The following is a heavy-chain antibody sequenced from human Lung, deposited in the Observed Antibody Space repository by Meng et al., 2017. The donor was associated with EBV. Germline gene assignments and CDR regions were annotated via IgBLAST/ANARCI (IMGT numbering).Heavy chain of an antibody. CDR1: GGSISSGDYY. CDR2: IYYSGSS. D-gene: IGHD4-17*01. V-gene: IGHV4-30-4*01. J-gene: IGHJ4*02. CDR3: ARGPTTYFDY. Sequence: GQVQGSGPGLVKPSQTLSPTCPVSGGSISSGDYYWSWIRQPPGKGLEWMGYIYYSGSSYYNPSLKSRVTISVDTSKNQFSLKLSSVTAADTAVYYCARGPTTYFDYWGQGTLVTVSS.